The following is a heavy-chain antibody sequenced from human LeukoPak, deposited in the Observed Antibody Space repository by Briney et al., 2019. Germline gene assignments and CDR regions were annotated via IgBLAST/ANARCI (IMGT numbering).Heavy chain of an antibody. Sequence: GGSLRLSCAASGFTFSESWMTWVRQVPGLGLEWVAHINHEGGGIQYVDSVKGRFTISRDNAMGSVYLQMNSLRAEDTAIYHCATYINWVAGDVWGQGTTVIVSS. CDR1: GFTFSESW. V-gene: IGHV3-7*01. CDR2: INHEGGGI. CDR3: ATYINWVAGDV. D-gene: IGHD1-1*01. J-gene: IGHJ6*02.